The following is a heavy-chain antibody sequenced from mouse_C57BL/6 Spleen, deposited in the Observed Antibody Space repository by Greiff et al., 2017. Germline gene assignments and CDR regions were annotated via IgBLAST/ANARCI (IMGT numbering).Heavy chain of an antibody. CDR2: IDSSDSYT. CDR1: GYTFTSYW. D-gene: IGHD2-4*01. V-gene: IGHV1-50*01. CDR3: ANYDY. Sequence: QVQLQQPGAELVKPGASVKLSCKASGYTFTSYWMQWVKQRPGQGLEWIGEIDSSDSYTNYNQKFKGKATLTVDTASSTAYMQLSSLTSEDSAVYYCANYDYWGQGTLVTVSA. J-gene: IGHJ3*01.